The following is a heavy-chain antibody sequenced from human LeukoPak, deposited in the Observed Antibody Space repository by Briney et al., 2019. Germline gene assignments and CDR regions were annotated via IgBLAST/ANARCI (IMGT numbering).Heavy chain of an antibody. CDR2: FDPEDGET. CDR3: ATPIPLYCSGGSCYSGPTYYFDY. J-gene: IGHJ4*02. D-gene: IGHD2-15*01. Sequence: ASVKVSCKASGYTLTELSMHWVRQAPGKGLEWMGGFDPEDGETIYAQKFQGRVTMTEDTSTDTAYMELSSLRSEDTAVYYCATPIPLYCSGGSCYSGPTYYFDYWGQGTLVTVSS. V-gene: IGHV1-24*01. CDR1: GYTLTELS.